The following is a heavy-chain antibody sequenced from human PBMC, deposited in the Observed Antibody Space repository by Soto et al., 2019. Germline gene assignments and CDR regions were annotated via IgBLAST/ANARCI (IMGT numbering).Heavy chain of an antibody. CDR2: IIPIFGTA. J-gene: IGHJ4*02. CDR3: ARADRSGYYNDYFDY. CDR1: GGTFSSYA. V-gene: IGHV1-69*13. Sequence: SVKVSCKASGGTFSSYAISWVRQAPGQGLEWMGGIIPIFGTANYAQKFQGRVTITADESTSTAYMELSSLRSEDTAVYYCARADRSGYYNDYFDYWGQGTLVTVSS. D-gene: IGHD3-3*01.